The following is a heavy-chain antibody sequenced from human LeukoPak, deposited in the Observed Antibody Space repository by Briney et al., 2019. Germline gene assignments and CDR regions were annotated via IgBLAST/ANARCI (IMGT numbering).Heavy chain of an antibody. Sequence: PSETLSLTCTVSDGSISSSYWSWVRQPPGKGLEWIGYIYSSGTTKYNPSLKSRVTISGDTSKNQFSLKLGSVTAADTAVYYCAQGSYYFDYWGQGTLVTVSS. J-gene: IGHJ4*02. D-gene: IGHD2-15*01. CDR1: DGSISSSY. CDR2: IYSSGTT. V-gene: IGHV4-59*01. CDR3: AQGSYYFDY.